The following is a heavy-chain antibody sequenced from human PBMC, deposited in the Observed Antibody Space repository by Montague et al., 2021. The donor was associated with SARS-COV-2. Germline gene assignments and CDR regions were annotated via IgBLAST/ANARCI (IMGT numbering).Heavy chain of an antibody. Sequence: SETLSLTCTVSGGSISSYYWSWIRQPPGQGLEWIWYIYYSGSTNYNPSLTLRVTISVDTSTNQFSLKLSPVTAADTAVYYCARPALGYFDWLNEGYFDYWGQGTLVTVSS. CDR2: IYYSGST. CDR3: ARPALGYFDWLNEGYFDY. D-gene: IGHD3-9*01. V-gene: IGHV4-59*08. CDR1: GGSISSYY. J-gene: IGHJ4*02.